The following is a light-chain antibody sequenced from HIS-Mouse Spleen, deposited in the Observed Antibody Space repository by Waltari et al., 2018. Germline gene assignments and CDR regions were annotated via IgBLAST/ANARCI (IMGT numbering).Light chain of an antibody. Sequence: QSALTQPASVSGSPGQSITTSCTGPSSDVGGYNYVFWYQQHPGNAPKLMIYDVSNRPSGVSNRFSGSKSGNTASLTISGLQAEDEADYYCSSYTSSSFNVVFGGGTKLTVL. CDR2: DVS. V-gene: IGLV2-14*03. CDR1: SSDVGGYNY. CDR3: SSYTSSSFNVV. J-gene: IGLJ2*01.